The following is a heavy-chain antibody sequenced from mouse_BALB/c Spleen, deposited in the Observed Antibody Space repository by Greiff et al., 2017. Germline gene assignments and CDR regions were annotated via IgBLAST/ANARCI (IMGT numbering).Heavy chain of an antibody. CDR3: ARGYYGSSSYWYFDV. V-gene: IGHV14-3*02. Sequence: EVKLMESGAELVKPGASVKLSCTASGFNIKDTYMHWVKQRPEQGLEWIGRIDPANGNTKYDPKFQGKATITADTSSNTAYLQLSSLTSEDTAVYYCARGYYGSSSYWYFDVWGAGTTVTVSS. J-gene: IGHJ1*01. CDR1: GFNIKDTY. D-gene: IGHD1-1*01. CDR2: IDPANGNT.